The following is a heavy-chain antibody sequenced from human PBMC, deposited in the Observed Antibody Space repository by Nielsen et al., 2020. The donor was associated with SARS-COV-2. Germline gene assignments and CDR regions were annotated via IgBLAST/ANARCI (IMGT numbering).Heavy chain of an antibody. CDR1: GGTFSSYA. Sequence: SVKVSCKASGGTFSSYAISWVRQAPGQGLEWMGGIIPIFGTANYAQKFQGRVTITADESTSTAYMELSSLKSEDTAVYYCATGGRELLRGFDYWGHGTLVTVSS. D-gene: IGHD1-7*01. J-gene: IGHJ4*01. V-gene: IGHV1-69*13. CDR2: IIPIFGTA. CDR3: ATGGRELLRGFDY.